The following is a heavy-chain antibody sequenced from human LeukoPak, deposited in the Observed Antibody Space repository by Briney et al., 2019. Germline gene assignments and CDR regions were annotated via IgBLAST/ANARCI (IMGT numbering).Heavy chain of an antibody. V-gene: IGHV4-31*03. CDR2: IYYSGST. J-gene: IGHJ6*02. CDR1: GGSISSGGYY. Sequence: SQTLSLTCTVSGGSISSGGYYWSWIRQHPGKGLEWIGYIYYSGSTYYNPSLKSRVTISVDTSKNQFSLKLSSVTAADTAVYYCARGYGSGSYYYYYYYGMDVWGQGTTVTVSS. D-gene: IGHD3-10*01. CDR3: ARGYGSGSYYYYYYYGMDV.